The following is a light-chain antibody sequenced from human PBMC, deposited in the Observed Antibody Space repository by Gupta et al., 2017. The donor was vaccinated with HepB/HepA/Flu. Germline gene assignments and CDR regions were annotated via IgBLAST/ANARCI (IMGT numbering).Light chain of an antibody. Sequence: DIQFTHSPSPLSVSVGDRVTINCRASQGISNSLAWYQQKPGKVPDLLIYAASTLRSGVPSRFSGSGFGTQFTLTISSLQPEDFATYYCQQLTSVPLTFGGGTKVEIK. CDR2: AAS. V-gene: IGKV1-9*01. CDR1: QGISNS. CDR3: QQLTSVPLT. J-gene: IGKJ4*01.